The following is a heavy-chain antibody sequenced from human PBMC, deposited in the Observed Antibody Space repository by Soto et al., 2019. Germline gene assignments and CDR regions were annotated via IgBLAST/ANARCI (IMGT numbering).Heavy chain of an antibody. D-gene: IGHD2-2*01. Sequence: ASVKVSCKASGYTFTDYGISWVRQAPGQGLEWIGWISAYNGNTNNAQKLQDRVTMTTDSSTSTAYMELRSLRSDDTAVYYCARVGDIVVVGPWFDPWGQGTLVTVSS. V-gene: IGHV1-18*04. J-gene: IGHJ5*02. CDR3: ARVGDIVVVGPWFDP. CDR2: ISAYNGNT. CDR1: GYTFTDYG.